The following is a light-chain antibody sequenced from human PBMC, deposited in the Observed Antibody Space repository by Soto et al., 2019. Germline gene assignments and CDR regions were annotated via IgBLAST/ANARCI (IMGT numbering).Light chain of an antibody. J-gene: IGKJ4*01. CDR3: QQYNNWLPLT. CDR2: GAS. V-gene: IGKV3-15*01. Sequence: ENVLTQSPGTLSLSPGERAALSCRASQSVSGNYLAWYQQKPGQAPRLLIYGASTRATDIPARFSGSGSGTEFTLTISSLQSEDFAVYYCQQYNNWLPLTFGGGTKVDIK. CDR1: QSVSGN.